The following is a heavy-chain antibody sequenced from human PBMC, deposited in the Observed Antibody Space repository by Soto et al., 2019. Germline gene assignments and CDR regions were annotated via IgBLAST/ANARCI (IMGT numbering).Heavy chain of an antibody. D-gene: IGHD3-10*01. V-gene: IGHV4-34*01. CDR2: INHSGST. CDR3: ARARGIYYYGSGRLNDY. CDR1: GGSFSGYY. J-gene: IGHJ4*02. Sequence: SETLSLTCAVYGGSFSGYYWSWIRQPPGKGLEWIGEINHSGSTNYNPSLKSRVTISVDTSKNQFSRKLSSVTAADTAVYYCARARGIYYYGSGRLNDYWGQGTLVTVSS.